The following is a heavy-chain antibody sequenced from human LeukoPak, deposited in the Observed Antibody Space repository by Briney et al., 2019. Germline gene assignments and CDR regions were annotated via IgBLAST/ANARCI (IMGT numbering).Heavy chain of an antibody. J-gene: IGHJ3*02. V-gene: IGHV3-23*01. Sequence: GGSLRLSCAASGFTFSSYGMSWVRQAPGKGLEWVSAISGSGGSTYYADSVKGRFTISRDNSKNTLYLQMNSLRAEDTAVYYCAKSIWLGELFSRAFDIWGQGTMVTVSS. CDR1: GFTFSSYG. D-gene: IGHD3-10*01. CDR2: ISGSGGST. CDR3: AKSIWLGELFSRAFDI.